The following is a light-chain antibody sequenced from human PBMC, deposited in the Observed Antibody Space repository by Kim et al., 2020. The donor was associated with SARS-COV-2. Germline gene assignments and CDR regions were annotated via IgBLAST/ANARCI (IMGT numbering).Light chain of an antibody. CDR1: SSNIGAGYD. V-gene: IGLV1-40*01. CDR3: QSYDSSLSGSGV. CDR2: GNS. J-gene: IGLJ3*02. Sequence: QSVLTQPPSVSGAPGQRVTISCTGNSSNIGAGYDVHWYQQFPGTAPKLLIYGNSNRPSGVPDRFSGSQSGTSASLAITGLQAEDEADYYCQSYDSSLSGSGVFGGGTKLTVL.